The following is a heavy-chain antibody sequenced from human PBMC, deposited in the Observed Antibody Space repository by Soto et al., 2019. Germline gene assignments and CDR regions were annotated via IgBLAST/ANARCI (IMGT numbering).Heavy chain of an antibody. CDR1: AFSLSTNGVG. CDR3: VHTVMVHTITGGHYFDY. Sequence: SGPTLVNPTQTLTLTCNFYAFSLSTNGVGVGWIRQPPGKPLEWLAVIYWNEDKRYSRSLKSRLSITKDNSKHQVVLTMTTMDPVDTATYYCVHTVMVHTITGGHYFDYWGQGILVTVSS. D-gene: IGHD2-8*01. CDR2: IYWNEDK. J-gene: IGHJ4*02. V-gene: IGHV2-5*01.